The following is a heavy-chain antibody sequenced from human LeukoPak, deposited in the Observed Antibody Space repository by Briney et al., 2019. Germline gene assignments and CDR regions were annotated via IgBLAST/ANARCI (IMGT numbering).Heavy chain of an antibody. CDR3: ARAGPPAFDP. V-gene: IGHV3-48*03. CDR2: ISYSGSTT. J-gene: IGHJ5*02. Sequence: PGGSLRLSCAASGFTLTNVEMNWVRQAPGKGLEWVSYISYSGSTTSYADSVKGRFTISRDNAKNSLYLQMNSLRAEDTAVYYCARAGPPAFDPWGQGTLVTVSS. CDR1: GFTLTNVE.